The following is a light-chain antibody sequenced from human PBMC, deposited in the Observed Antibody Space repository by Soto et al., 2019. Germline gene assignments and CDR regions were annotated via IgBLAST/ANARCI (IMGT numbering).Light chain of an antibody. J-gene: IGKJ3*01. CDR1: QDIRDN. Sequence: DVQMTQSPSSLSASVGDRVTITCRASQDIRDNLGWYQQKQGKAPKHLIYAASSLQSGVTSRFSGSGSGTEFTLTISSLQPEDSATYYCLQHGSYPLTFGPGTKVEIK. V-gene: IGKV1-17*01. CDR2: AAS. CDR3: LQHGSYPLT.